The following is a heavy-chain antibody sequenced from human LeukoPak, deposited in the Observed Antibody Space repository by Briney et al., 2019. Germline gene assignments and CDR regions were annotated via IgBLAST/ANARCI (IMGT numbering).Heavy chain of an antibody. Sequence: GGSLRLSCAASGFTFSNYAMSWVRQAPGKGLEWVSAISASGGSTYYADSVKGRFTISRDNSKNTLYLQMNSLRAEDAAVYYCAKPKDTAVGRYFDYWGQGTLVTVSS. CDR3: AKPKDTAVGRYFDY. V-gene: IGHV3-23*01. CDR2: ISASGGST. J-gene: IGHJ4*02. D-gene: IGHD2-2*01. CDR1: GFTFSNYA.